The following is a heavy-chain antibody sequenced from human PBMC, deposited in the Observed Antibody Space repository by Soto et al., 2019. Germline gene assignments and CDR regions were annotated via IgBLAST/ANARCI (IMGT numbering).Heavy chain of an antibody. CDR2: MYHSGST. V-gene: IGHV4-4*02. J-gene: IGHJ4*02. Sequence: SETLSLTCSVSGDSISNNKWWSWVRQPPGKGLEWIGEMYHSGSTNYNPSLKSRVTISVDKSKNQFSLQLTSVTAADTAVYYCARKDYGDGGFFDYWGQGTLVTVS. D-gene: IGHD4-17*01. CDR1: GDSISNNKW. CDR3: ARKDYGDGGFFDY.